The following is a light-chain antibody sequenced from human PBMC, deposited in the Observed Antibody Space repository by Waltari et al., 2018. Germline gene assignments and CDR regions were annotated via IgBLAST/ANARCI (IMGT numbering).Light chain of an antibody. V-gene: IGKV1-17*01. CDR3: LQYNSNPRT. CDR1: QGLSTY. Sequence: DIQMTQSPSSLSASAGDRVTITCRGSQGLSTYLNWYQQKPGKTPKRLIYAASNLEGGVPSRFSGSGSGTDFTLTISSLQPEDFATYYCLQYNSNPRTFGQGTKVEIK. J-gene: IGKJ1*01. CDR2: AAS.